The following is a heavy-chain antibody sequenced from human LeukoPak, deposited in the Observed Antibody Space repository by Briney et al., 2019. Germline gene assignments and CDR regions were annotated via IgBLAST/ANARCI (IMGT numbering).Heavy chain of an antibody. CDR3: ARDGRYCSGSSCYGDTWHYDYYYGMDV. D-gene: IGHD2-15*01. V-gene: IGHV1-3*01. J-gene: IGHJ6*04. CDR2: INACNGNT. CDR1: GYTFTSYA. Sequence: ASVKVSCKASGYTFTSYAMNWLRQAPGQRLEWMGWINACNGNTKYSQKFQGRGTITRDTSASTAYMELSSLRSEDTTVYYCARDGRYCSGSSCYGDTWHYDYYYGMDVWGKGTTVTVSS.